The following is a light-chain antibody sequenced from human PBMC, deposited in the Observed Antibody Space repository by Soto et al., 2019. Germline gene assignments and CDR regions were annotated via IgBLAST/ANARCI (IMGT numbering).Light chain of an antibody. J-gene: IGLJ3*02. Sequence: SYELTQPPSVSVSSGQTASITCSGDKLGDKYVCWYQQKPGQSPIRVIYEDRKRPPGIPERFSGSNSGNTATLTISGTQAMDEGDYYCQAWASTIAVFGGGTKVTVL. V-gene: IGLV3-1*01. CDR1: KLGDKY. CDR3: QAWASTIAV. CDR2: EDR.